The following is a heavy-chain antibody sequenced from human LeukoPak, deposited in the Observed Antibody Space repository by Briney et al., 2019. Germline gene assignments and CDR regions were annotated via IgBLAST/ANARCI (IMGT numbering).Heavy chain of an antibody. J-gene: IGHJ4*02. Sequence: PGGSLRLSCAASGFTFSVYGINWVRQAPGKGLEWVSSIRTSTNYIYYADSVKGRFTISRDNAKKSLYLQLNSLRAEDTAVYYCARDGSGSYYSPLWVWGQGTLVTVSS. D-gene: IGHD3-10*01. V-gene: IGHV3-21*01. CDR2: IRTSTNYI. CDR3: ARDGSGSYYSPLWV. CDR1: GFTFSVYG.